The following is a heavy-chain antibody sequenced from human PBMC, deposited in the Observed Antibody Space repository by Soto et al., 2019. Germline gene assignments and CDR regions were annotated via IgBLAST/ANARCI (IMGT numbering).Heavy chain of an antibody. Sequence: GGSLRLSCAASGFTLSNYVMNWVRQAPGKGLDWISCIGSSSVTIFHADSVKGRFTISRDSAKNSLYLQMNSLKTEDTAVYYCTSTIFGVVIPGGYYYGMDVWGQGTTVTVSS. CDR2: IGSSSVTI. D-gene: IGHD3-3*01. CDR3: TSTIFGVVIPGGYYYGMDV. V-gene: IGHV3-48*01. J-gene: IGHJ6*02. CDR1: GFTLSNYV.